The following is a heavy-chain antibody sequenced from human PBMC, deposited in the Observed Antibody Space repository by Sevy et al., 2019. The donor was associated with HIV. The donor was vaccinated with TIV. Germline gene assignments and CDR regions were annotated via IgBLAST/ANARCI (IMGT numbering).Heavy chain of an antibody. CDR2: IQYDGSNK. Sequence: GGSLRLSCAASGFSFSSYGMHWVRQAPGKGLEWMSYIQYDGSNKDYGDSVKGRFTISRDNSKNTLYLQMNSLRVEYTAVFYCVKEGGGEGGDHWGQGTLVTVSS. D-gene: IGHD2-21*01. J-gene: IGHJ4*02. V-gene: IGHV3-30*02. CDR3: VKEGGGEGGDH. CDR1: GFSFSSYG.